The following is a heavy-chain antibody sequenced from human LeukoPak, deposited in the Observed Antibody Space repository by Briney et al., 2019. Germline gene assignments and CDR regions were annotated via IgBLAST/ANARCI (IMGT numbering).Heavy chain of an antibody. J-gene: IGHJ6*02. CDR3: ARATTPSYGMDV. Sequence: GSSVKVSCKASGGTFSSYAISWVRQAPGQGLEWMGRIIPIFGIANYAQKFQGRVTITADKSTSTAYMELSSLGSEDTAVYYCARATTPSYGMDVWGQGTTVTVSS. CDR1: GGTFSSYA. D-gene: IGHD1-26*01. V-gene: IGHV1-69*04. CDR2: IIPIFGIA.